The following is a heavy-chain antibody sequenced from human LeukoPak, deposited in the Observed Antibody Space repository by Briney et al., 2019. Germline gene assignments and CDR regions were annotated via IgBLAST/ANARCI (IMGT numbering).Heavy chain of an antibody. CDR2: IYTSGST. CDR3: ARRGYDILTGYSGSFDY. V-gene: IGHV4-4*07. Sequence: SETLSLTCTVSGGSISSYYWSWIRQPAGKGLEWIGRIYTSGSTNYNPSLKSRVTMSVDTSKNQFSLKLSSVTAADTAVYYCARRGYDILTGYSGSFDYWGQGTLVTVSS. CDR1: GGSISSYY. J-gene: IGHJ4*02. D-gene: IGHD3-9*01.